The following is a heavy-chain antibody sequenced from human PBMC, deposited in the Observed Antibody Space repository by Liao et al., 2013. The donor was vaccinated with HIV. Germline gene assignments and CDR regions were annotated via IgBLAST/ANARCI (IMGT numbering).Heavy chain of an antibody. Sequence: QLQLQESGPGLVKPSETLSLACTVSGDSITSNNYYWGWIRQTPGKGLEWIGTISYSGSTYSKPSLKSRVTISLDMSRNHFLLELSSVTAADTAVYYCAREMPGQYRRWYFDLWGRGTLVTVSS. J-gene: IGHJ2*01. V-gene: IGHV4-39*07. CDR1: GDSITSNNYY. CDR2: ISYSGST. CDR3: AREMPGQYRRWYFDL. D-gene: IGHD1-14*01.